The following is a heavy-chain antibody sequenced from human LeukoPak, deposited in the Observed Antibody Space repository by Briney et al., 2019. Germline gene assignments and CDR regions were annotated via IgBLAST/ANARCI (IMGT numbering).Heavy chain of an antibody. V-gene: IGHV4-34*01. CDR2: INHSGST. D-gene: IGHD6-19*01. J-gene: IGHJ4*02. CDR1: GVSFGGYY. Sequence: KPSQTLSLTCAVYGVSFGGYYWSWIRQPPRKGLDWIGEINHSGSTNYNPSLTSRVTISVDTSKNQFSLKLSSVTAADTAVYYCARGRGGIVVAGKDPFCVYWGEGTLVIVSS. CDR3: ARGRGGIVVAGKDPFCVY.